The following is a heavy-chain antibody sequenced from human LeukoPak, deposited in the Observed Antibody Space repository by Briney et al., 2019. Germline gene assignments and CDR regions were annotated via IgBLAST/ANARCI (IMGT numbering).Heavy chain of an antibody. Sequence: GESLRLSFAASGFSFISYGMHWVRQAPGKWLEWVGFISDDGRRKDYADSVKGRFTISRDNSKDTLYLQMNSLRAEDTAVYYCAKRPSDYGDYVSYFDYWGQGTLVTVSS. V-gene: IGHV3-30*18. CDR3: AKRPSDYGDYVSYFDY. CDR1: GFSFISYG. CDR2: ISDDGRRK. D-gene: IGHD4-17*01. J-gene: IGHJ4*02.